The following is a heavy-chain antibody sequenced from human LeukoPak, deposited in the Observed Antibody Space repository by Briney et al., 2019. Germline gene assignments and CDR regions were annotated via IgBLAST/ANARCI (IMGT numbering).Heavy chain of an antibody. D-gene: IGHD6-13*01. V-gene: IGHV1-69*04. CDR1: GGTFSSYT. Sequence: ASVKVSCKASGGTFSSYTISWVRQAPGQGLEWMGRIIPILGIANYAQKFQGRVTITADKSTSTAYMELSRLRSEDTAVYYCARETIPSSSSYFDYWGQGTLVTVSS. J-gene: IGHJ4*02. CDR3: ARETIPSSSSYFDY. CDR2: IIPILGIA.